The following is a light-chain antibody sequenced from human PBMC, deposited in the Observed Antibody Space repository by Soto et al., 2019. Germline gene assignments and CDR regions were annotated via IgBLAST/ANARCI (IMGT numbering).Light chain of an antibody. CDR2: GAS. V-gene: IGKV3-15*01. CDR3: QQYSNWPPPIT. Sequence: EIVVTQSPATLSVSPGERASLSCWTSQSVSNNLAWYQQKPGQAPRLLIYGASTRATDIPARFSGSGSGTDFTLTLSSLQSEDFAVSYCQQYSNWPPPITFGQGTRLEMK. J-gene: IGKJ5*01. CDR1: QSVSNN.